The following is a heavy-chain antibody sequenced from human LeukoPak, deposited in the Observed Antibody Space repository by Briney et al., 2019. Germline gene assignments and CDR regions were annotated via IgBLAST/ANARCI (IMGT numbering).Heavy chain of an antibody. Sequence: PGGSLRLSCAASGFTFNQHSMSWIRQATGKGLEWLSYISRTGGAVHYADSVEGRFTISRDNARNSLSLQMNGLRADDTAVYFCARGSSLIGGFDYWGRGTLVTVSS. CDR1: GFTFNQHS. CDR3: ARGSSLIGGFDY. V-gene: IGHV3-11*01. D-gene: IGHD2-8*01. J-gene: IGHJ4*02. CDR2: ISRTGGAV.